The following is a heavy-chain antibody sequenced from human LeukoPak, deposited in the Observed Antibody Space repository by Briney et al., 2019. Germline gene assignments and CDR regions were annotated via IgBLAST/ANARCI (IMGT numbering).Heavy chain of an antibody. Sequence: PSETLSLTCTVSGGSISSGDYYWSWIRQPPGKGLEWIGYIYYSGSTNYNPSLKSRVTISVDTSKNQFSLKLSSVTAADTAVYYCARRGGSQYYFDYWGQGTLVTVSS. J-gene: IGHJ4*02. V-gene: IGHV4-61*08. CDR1: GGSISSGDYY. CDR2: IYYSGST. D-gene: IGHD2-15*01. CDR3: ARRGGSQYYFDY.